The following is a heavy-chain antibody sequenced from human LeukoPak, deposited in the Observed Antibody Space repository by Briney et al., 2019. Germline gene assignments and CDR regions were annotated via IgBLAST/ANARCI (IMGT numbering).Heavy chain of an antibody. V-gene: IGHV4-34*01. D-gene: IGHD2-21*02. Sequence: KPSETLSLTCAVYGGSFSGYYWSWIRQPPGKGLEWIGEINHSGSTNYNPSLKSRVTISVDTSNNQFSLRLSSVTAADTAVYYCARRLHYFDYWGQGSLVTVSS. CDR3: ARRLHYFDY. CDR2: INHSGST. CDR1: GGSFSGYY. J-gene: IGHJ4*02.